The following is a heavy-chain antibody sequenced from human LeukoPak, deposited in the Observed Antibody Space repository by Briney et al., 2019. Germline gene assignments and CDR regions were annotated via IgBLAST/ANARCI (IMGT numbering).Heavy chain of an antibody. J-gene: IGHJ4*02. CDR1: GFTFSSYS. CDR3: AKYLSRAFDC. D-gene: IGHD2/OR15-2a*01. Sequence: GGSLRLSCAASGFTFSSYSMNWVRQAPGKGLEWVSYISSSSSTIYYADSVKGRFTISRDNAKNSLYLQLNSLRAEDTAMYYCAKYLSRAFDCWGQGSLITVSS. V-gene: IGHV3-48*04. CDR2: ISSSSSTI.